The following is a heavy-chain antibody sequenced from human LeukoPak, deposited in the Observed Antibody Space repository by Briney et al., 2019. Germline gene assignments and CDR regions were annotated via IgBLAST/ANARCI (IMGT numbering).Heavy chain of an antibody. CDR2: ISWNSGSI. V-gene: IGHV3-9*01. D-gene: IGHD3-3*01. CDR3: AKDMYYDFWSGYYTGNNYYYGMDV. Sequence: SLRLSCAASGFTFDDYAMHWVRQAPGKGLDWVSGISWNSGSIGYADSVKGRFTISRDNAKNSLYLQMTSLRAEDTALYYCAKDMYYDFWSGYYTGNNYYYGMDVWGQGTTVSVSS. CDR1: GFTFDDYA. J-gene: IGHJ6*02.